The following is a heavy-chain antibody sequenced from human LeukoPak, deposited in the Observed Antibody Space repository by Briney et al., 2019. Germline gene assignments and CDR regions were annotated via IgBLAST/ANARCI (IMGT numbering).Heavy chain of an antibody. D-gene: IGHD6-19*01. V-gene: IGHV4-59*01. CDR1: GGSISPYY. CDR3: ARGLRWSSGWFGY. CDR2: IYYSGST. Sequence: SETLSLTCTVSGGSISPYYWSWIRQPPGKGLEWIGYIYYSGSTNYNPSLKSRVTISVDTSKNQFSLKLSSVTAADAAVYYCARGLRWSSGWFGYWGQGTLVTVSS. J-gene: IGHJ5*01.